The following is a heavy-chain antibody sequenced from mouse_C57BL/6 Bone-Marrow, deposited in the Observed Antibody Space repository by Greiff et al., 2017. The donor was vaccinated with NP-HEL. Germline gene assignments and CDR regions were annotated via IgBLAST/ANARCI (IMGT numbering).Heavy chain of an antibody. CDR3: ARSGLLRFYFDD. J-gene: IGHJ2*01. V-gene: IGHV1-50*01. D-gene: IGHD1-1*01. CDR2: IDPSDSYT. CDR1: GYTFTSYW. Sequence: QVQLQQPGAELVKPGASVKLSCKASGYTFTSYWMQWVKQRPGQGLEWIGEIDPSDSYTNYNQKFKGKATLTVDTSSSTAYMQLSSLTSEDSAVYYCARSGLLRFYFDDWGQGTTLTVSS.